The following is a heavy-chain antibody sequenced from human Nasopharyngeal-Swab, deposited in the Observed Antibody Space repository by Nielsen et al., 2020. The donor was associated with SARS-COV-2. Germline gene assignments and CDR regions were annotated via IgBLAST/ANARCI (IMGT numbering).Heavy chain of an antibody. Sequence: WIRQPPGKGLEWIGYIYYSGSTNYNPSPKSRVTISVDTSKNQFSLKLSSVTAADTAVYYCARVFWFPYYMDVWGKGTTVTVSS. CDR2: IYYSGST. D-gene: IGHD3-3*01. CDR3: ARVFWFPYYMDV. V-gene: IGHV4-59*01. J-gene: IGHJ6*03.